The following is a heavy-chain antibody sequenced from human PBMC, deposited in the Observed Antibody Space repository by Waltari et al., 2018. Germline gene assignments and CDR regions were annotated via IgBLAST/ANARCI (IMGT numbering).Heavy chain of an antibody. D-gene: IGHD4-17*01. V-gene: IGHV3-53*01. CDR2: IYSCGST. CDR3: ARDTDYGGNSGLGRGMDV. CDR1: GFTVSSNY. J-gene: IGHJ6*02. Sequence: EVQLVESGGGLIQPGGSLRLSCAASGFTVSSNYMSWVRQAPGKGLEWVSVIYSCGSTYYADSVKGRFTISRDNSKNTLYLQMNSLRAEDTAVYYCARDTDYGGNSGLGRGMDVWGQGTTVTVSS.